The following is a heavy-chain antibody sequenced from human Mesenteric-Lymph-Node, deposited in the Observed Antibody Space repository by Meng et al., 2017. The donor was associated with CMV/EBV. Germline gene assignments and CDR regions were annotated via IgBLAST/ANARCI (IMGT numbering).Heavy chain of an antibody. CDR2: INSDGSST. J-gene: IGHJ6*02. CDR1: GFTFSSYW. D-gene: IGHD2-21*01. CDR3: AKDEADIVVVISGFDYYYAMDV. Sequence: GESLKISCAASGFTFSSYWMHWVRQAPGKGLVWVSRINSDGSSTSYADSVKGRFTVSRDNSRNTLSLQMDSLKAEDTAVYYCAKDEADIVVVISGFDYYYAMDVWGQGTTVTVSS. V-gene: IGHV3-74*01.